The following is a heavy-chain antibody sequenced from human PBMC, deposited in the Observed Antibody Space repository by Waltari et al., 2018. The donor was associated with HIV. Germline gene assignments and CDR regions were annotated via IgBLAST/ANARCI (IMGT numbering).Heavy chain of an antibody. V-gene: IGHV1-8*01. Sequence: QVQLVQSGAEVKKPGAAVKVYCKASGYTVTTYDINWVRQATGKGLEWMGWMNPNSGNTGYAQKFQGRVTMTRNTSISTAYMELSSLRSEDTAVYYCATDYGDYDVAYWGQGTLVTVSS. D-gene: IGHD4-17*01. CDR2: MNPNSGNT. CDR3: ATDYGDYDVAY. CDR1: GYTVTTYD. J-gene: IGHJ4*02.